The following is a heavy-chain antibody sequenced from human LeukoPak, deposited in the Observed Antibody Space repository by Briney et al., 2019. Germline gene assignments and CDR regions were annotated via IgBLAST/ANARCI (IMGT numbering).Heavy chain of an antibody. V-gene: IGHV3-66*03. CDR1: GFSASDYY. J-gene: IGHJ5*02. Sequence: GGSLRLSCEVFGFSASDYYMSWVRQAPGKGLEWVPLIRGSGATFYAGSVKGRFTISRDDSKNMVFLQMNRLRVEDTAVYFCARDRAATEDWVEFDPWGQGTLVTVS. D-gene: IGHD6-25*01. CDR2: IRGSGAT. CDR3: ARDRAATEDWVEFDP.